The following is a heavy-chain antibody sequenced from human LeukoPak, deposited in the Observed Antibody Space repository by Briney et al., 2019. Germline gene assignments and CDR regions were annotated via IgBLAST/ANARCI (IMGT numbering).Heavy chain of an antibody. CDR2: IYYSGST. J-gene: IGHJ4*02. Sequence: SETLSLTCTVSGGSISSGNYYWSWIRQPPGKGLEWIGYIYYSGSTYYNPSLKSRVTISVDTSKNQFSLKLSSVTAADTAVYYCARHGYSSGIYYFDYWGQGTLVTVSS. D-gene: IGHD6-25*01. V-gene: IGHV4-30-4*01. CDR3: ARHGYSSGIYYFDY. CDR1: GGSISSGNYY.